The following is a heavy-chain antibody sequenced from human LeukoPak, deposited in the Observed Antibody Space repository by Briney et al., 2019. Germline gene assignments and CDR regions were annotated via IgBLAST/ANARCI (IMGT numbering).Heavy chain of an antibody. CDR3: ARGMRYSGYVVFGY. D-gene: IGHD5-12*01. CDR2: ISAYNGNT. J-gene: IGHJ4*02. V-gene: IGHV1-18*01. Sequence: ASVEVSCKASGYTFTSYGISWVRQAPGQGLEWMGWISAYNGNTNYAQKLQGRVTMTTDTSTSTAYMELRSLRSDDTAVYYCARGMRYSGYVVFGYWGQGTLVTVSS. CDR1: GYTFTSYG.